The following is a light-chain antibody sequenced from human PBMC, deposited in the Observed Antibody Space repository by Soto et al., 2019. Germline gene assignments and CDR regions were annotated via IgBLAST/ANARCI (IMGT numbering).Light chain of an antibody. V-gene: IGKV1-5*01. CDR3: QQYHSYSLT. CDR1: QSISTW. Sequence: DVQMTQSPSTVSASLGDRVTITFRASQSISTWLAWYQQKPGKAPKLLIYDASSLESGVPSRFSGSGSGTEFTLTISSLQPDDLATYYCQQYHSYSLTFGQGTKVDIK. CDR2: DAS. J-gene: IGKJ1*01.